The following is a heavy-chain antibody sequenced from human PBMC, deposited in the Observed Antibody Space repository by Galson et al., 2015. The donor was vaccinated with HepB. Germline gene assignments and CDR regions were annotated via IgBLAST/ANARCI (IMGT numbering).Heavy chain of an antibody. Sequence: SVKVSCKASGYTLTSYGISWVRQAPGQGLEWMGWISAYNGNTNYAQKLQGRVTMTTDTSTSTAYMELRSLRSDDTAVYYCARVDSIAGGDAFDIWGQGTMVTVSS. CDR1: GYTLTSYG. V-gene: IGHV1-18*01. J-gene: IGHJ3*02. D-gene: IGHD2-15*01. CDR3: ARVDSIAGGDAFDI. CDR2: ISAYNGNT.